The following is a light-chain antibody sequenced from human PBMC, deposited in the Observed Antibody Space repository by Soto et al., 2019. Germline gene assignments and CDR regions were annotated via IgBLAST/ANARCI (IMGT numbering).Light chain of an antibody. Sequence: QSALTQPASVSGSPGQSITISCTGTSSDVGSYNLVSWYQQHPGKAPKLMIYEGSKRPSGVSNRFSGSKSGNTASLTISGLQAXXXXDYYCCSYAGSSTLYVFGTGTKLTVL. V-gene: IGLV2-23*01. CDR3: CSYAGSSTLYV. CDR1: SSDVGSYNL. J-gene: IGLJ1*01. CDR2: EGS.